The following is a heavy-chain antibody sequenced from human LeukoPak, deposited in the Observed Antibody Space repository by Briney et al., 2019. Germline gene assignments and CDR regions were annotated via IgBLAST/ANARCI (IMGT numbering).Heavy chain of an antibody. CDR1: GGSFSGYY. D-gene: IGHD3-10*01. CDR3: ARGQTSGLYGSEPFDY. J-gene: IGHJ4*02. CDR2: INHSGST. V-gene: IGHV4-34*01. Sequence: MSSETLSLTCAVYGGSFSGYYWSWIRQPPGKGLEWIGEINHSGSTNYNPSLKSRVTISVEKSKNQFSLKLSSVTAADTAVYYCARGQTSGLYGSEPFDYWGQGTLVTASS.